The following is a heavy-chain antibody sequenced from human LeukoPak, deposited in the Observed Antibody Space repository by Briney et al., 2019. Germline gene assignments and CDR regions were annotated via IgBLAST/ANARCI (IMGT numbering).Heavy chain of an antibody. Sequence: GGSLRLSCAASGFTFSSYAMSWVRQAPGKGLEWVSAISGSGGSTYYADSVKGRFTISRDNSKNTLYLQMNSLRAGDTAVYYCARVRGGDEGGWFDPWGQGTLVTVSS. J-gene: IGHJ5*02. CDR3: ARVRGGDEGGWFDP. CDR2: ISGSGGST. D-gene: IGHD2-21*02. V-gene: IGHV3-23*01. CDR1: GFTFSSYA.